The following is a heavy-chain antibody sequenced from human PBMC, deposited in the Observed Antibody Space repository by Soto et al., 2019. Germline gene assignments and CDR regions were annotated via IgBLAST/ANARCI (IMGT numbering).Heavy chain of an antibody. D-gene: IGHD2-8*01. CDR2: VSANNGHT. CDR3: ARDIESVTAKHFFYYYAMDV. CDR1: GFTFSNYG. V-gene: IGHV1-18*01. Sequence: SVKVSCKASGFTFSNYGLNWVRQAPGQGLEWMGWVSANNGHTNYAQNLQGRVSMTTDTSTSTAYMELRGLRFDDTAVYYCARDIESVTAKHFFYYYAMDVWGQGTTVNVS. J-gene: IGHJ6*02.